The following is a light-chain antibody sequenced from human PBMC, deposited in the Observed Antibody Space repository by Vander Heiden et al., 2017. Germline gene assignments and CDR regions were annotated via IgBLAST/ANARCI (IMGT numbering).Light chain of an antibody. Sequence: EMVLPQSPATLSLSPGERATLSCRASQSVNSDLAWYQQQPGQAPRLLIYDSSNRATGIPARFSGSGSGRDFTLTISSLAPEDFAVYYCQQRSNWPITFGQGTRLEIK. CDR1: QSVNSD. CDR3: QQRSNWPIT. J-gene: IGKJ5*01. CDR2: DSS. V-gene: IGKV3-11*02.